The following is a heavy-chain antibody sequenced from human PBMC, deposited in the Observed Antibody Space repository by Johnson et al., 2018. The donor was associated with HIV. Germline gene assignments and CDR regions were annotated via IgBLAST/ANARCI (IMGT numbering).Heavy chain of an antibody. CDR2: ISYDGSNK. V-gene: IGHV3-30*14. D-gene: IGHD3-22*01. CDR3: ASQHRSKKRGSSGYSGDDAFDI. CDR1: GFTVSSNY. J-gene: IGHJ3*02. Sequence: QMQLVESGGGVVRPGGSLRLSCAASGFTVSSNYMSWVRQAPGKGLEWVAVISYDGSNKYYADSVKGRFTISRDNSKNTLYLQMGSLRAEDMAVYYCASQHRSKKRGSSGYSGDDAFDIWGQGTMVTVSS.